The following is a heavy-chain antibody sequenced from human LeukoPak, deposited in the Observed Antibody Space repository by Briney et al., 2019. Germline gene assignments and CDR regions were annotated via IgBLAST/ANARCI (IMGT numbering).Heavy chain of an antibody. CDR3: AREWSGTTVLPGH. CDR1: GFTFSTYA. CDR2: ISYDGRQN. V-gene: IGHV3-30*14. J-gene: IGHJ4*02. D-gene: IGHD4-17*01. Sequence: PGGSLRLSCAASGFTFSTYAMNWVRQAPGKGLEWVAVISYDGRQNYYADSVKGRFTISRDNSKNTLYLQMDYLRDEDTAVYYCAREWSGTTVLPGHWGQGTLVTVSS.